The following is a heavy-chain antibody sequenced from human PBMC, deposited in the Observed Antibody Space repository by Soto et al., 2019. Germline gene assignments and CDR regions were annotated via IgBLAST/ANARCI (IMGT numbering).Heavy chain of an antibody. J-gene: IGHJ4*02. CDR2: ITVGTGNT. CDR3: AAGYSSGYYGG. Sequence: QMQLVQSGPEVKKPGTSVKVSCKASGFTFTSSSVQWVRQARGQRLEWIGWITVGTGNTNYAQKFQERDTITRDMSTSPAYMELSNLRSEDTAVYYCAAGYSSGYYGGWGQGTQVTVSS. D-gene: IGHD3-22*01. CDR1: GFTFTSSS. V-gene: IGHV1-58*01.